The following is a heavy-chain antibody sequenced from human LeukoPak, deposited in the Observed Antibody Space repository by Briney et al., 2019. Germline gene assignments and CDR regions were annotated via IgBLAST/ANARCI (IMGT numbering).Heavy chain of an antibody. D-gene: IGHD6-19*01. CDR2: INPNSGGT. CDR3: ARDLAVAGISFDY. V-gene: IGHV1-2*02. J-gene: IGHJ4*02. CDR1: GYTFTGYY. Sequence: ASVKVSCKASGYTFTGYYIHWVRQAPGQGLEWMGWINPNSGGTNYAQKFQGRVTMTRDTSISTAYMELSRLRSDDTAVYYCARDLAVAGISFDYWGQGTLVTVSS.